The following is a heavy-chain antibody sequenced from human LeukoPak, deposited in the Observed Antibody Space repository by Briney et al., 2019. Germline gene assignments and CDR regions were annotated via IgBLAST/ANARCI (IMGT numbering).Heavy chain of an antibody. D-gene: IGHD7-27*01. CDR2: TYYSGGT. J-gene: IGHJ3*02. CDR1: GFTFSTYS. Sequence: GSLRLSCAASGFTFSTYSMNWVRQAPGAGLEWIGTTYYSGGTFYNPSLRSRVTISLDTSENHFSLKMNSMTAADTAMYYCARKLNWGLGAFDIWGQGALVTVSS. V-gene: IGHV4-39*07. CDR3: ARKLNWGLGAFDI.